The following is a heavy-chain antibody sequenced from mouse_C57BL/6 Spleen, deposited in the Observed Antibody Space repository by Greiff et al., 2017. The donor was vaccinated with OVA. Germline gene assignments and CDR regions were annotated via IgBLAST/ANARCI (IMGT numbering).Heavy chain of an antibody. V-gene: IGHV1-52*01. CDR3: ARPTTWDGSWFAY. Sequence: QVQLKQPGAELVRPGSSVKLSCKASGYTFTSYWMHWVKQRPIQGLEWIGNIDPSDSETHYNQKFKDKATLTVDKSSSTAYMQLSSLTSEDSAVYYCARPTTWDGSWFAYWGQGTLVTVSA. J-gene: IGHJ3*01. D-gene: IGHD4-1*01. CDR2: IDPSDSET. CDR1: GYTFTSYW.